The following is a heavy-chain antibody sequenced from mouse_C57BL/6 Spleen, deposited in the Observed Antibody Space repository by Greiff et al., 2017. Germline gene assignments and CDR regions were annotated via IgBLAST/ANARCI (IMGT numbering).Heavy chain of an antibody. CDR3: TRDGNRFDY. CDR2: IHPSDSDT. J-gene: IGHJ2*01. D-gene: IGHD2-1*01. CDR1: GYTFTSYW. Sequence: QVQLKQPGAELVKPGASVKVSCKASGYTFTSYWMHWVKQRPGQGLEWIGRIHPSDSDTNYNQKFKGKATLTVDKSSSTAYVQLSSLTSEDSAVYYCTRDGNRFDYWGQGTTLTVST. V-gene: IGHV1-74*01.